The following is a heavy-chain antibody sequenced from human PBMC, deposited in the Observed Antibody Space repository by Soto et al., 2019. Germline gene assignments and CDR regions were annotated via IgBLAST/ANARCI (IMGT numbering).Heavy chain of an antibody. CDR3: AAGTLSLGELSLPDY. Sequence: SVKVSCKASGFTFTSSAVQLVRQARGQRLEWIGWIVVGSGNTNYAQKFQERVTITRDMSTSTAYMELSSLRSEDTAVYYCAAGTLSLGELSLPDYWGQGTLVTVSS. J-gene: IGHJ4*02. V-gene: IGHV1-58*01. CDR1: GFTFTSSA. D-gene: IGHD3-16*02. CDR2: IVVGSGNT.